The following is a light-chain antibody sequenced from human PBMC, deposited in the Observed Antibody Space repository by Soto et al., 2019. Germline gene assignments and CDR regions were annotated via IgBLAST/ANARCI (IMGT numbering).Light chain of an antibody. CDR2: GAS. V-gene: IGKV3-20*01. CDR1: QSVSSAY. J-gene: IGKJ3*01. CDR3: QQYVSSPFT. Sequence: EIVLTQSPGTLSLSPGERASLSCRAGQSVSSAYLAWYQQKPGQAPRLLIYGASNRATGIPDRFSGSGSGTDFTLTISRLEPEDFAVYYCQQYVSSPFTFGHGTKVD.